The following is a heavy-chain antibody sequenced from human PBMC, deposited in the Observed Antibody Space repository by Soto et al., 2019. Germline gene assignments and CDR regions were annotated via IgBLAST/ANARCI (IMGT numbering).Heavy chain of an antibody. Sequence: GGSLRLSCAASGFTFSDYYMSWIRQAPRKGLEWVSYISSSGSTIYYADSVKGRFTISRDNAKNSLYLQMNSLRAEDTAVYYCAREGLGERIYYYGMDVWGQGTTVTVSS. CDR1: GFTFSDYY. CDR2: ISSSGSTI. V-gene: IGHV3-11*01. CDR3: AREGLGERIYYYGMDV. J-gene: IGHJ6*02. D-gene: IGHD3-16*01.